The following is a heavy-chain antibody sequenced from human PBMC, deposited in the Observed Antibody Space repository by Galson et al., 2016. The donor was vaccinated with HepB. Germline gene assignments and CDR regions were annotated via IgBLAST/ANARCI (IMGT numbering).Heavy chain of an antibody. CDR2: VFHTGRT. J-gene: IGHJ4*02. Sequence: SETLSLTCTVSGASINSDFWSWIRQTPGRGLEWIAYVFHTGRTDYNAALKSRVTVSIDTSTNQFSPNLRSVTAADTAVYYCARHSGVSSVTYQGIDYWGQGTLVTVSS. CDR3: ARHSGVSSVTYQGIDY. V-gene: IGHV4-59*08. D-gene: IGHD1-26*01. CDR1: GASINSDF.